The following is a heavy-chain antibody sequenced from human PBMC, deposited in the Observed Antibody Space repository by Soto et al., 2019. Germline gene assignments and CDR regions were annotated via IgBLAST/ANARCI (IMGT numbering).Heavy chain of an antibody. D-gene: IGHD3-3*01. CDR3: AATDFPSPGGGP. CDR2: VVVATGNT. V-gene: IGHV1-58*01. J-gene: IGHJ5*02. CDR1: GFSFLSFA. Sequence: SVKVSCKASGFSFLSFAVQWARQTRGXRLEWIGSVVVATGNTVYSPKFQDRATITGDMSTNIAYMYLGSLTSEDTAIYYCAATDFPSPGGGPWGQGTLVTVSS.